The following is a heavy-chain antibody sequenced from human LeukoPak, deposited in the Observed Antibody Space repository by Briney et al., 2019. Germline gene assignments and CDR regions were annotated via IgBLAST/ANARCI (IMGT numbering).Heavy chain of an antibody. CDR1: GFTFISYN. V-gene: IGHV3-48*01. Sequence: QPGGSLRPSCTASGFTFISYNMDWVRQAPGKGLEWISYITSSSSTIYYADSVKGRFIISRDNAKNSLYLQMNSLRAEDTAVYYCARDRYCTGTTCYTADYWGQGTLVTVSS. D-gene: IGHD2-2*02. CDR3: ARDRYCTGTTCYTADY. CDR2: ITSSSSTI. J-gene: IGHJ4*02.